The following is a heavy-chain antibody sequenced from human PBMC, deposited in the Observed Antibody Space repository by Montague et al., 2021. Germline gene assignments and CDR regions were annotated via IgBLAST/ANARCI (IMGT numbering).Heavy chain of an antibody. CDR2: VYPGDSDN. CDR3: ARATTVTYGWDAFDI. CDR1: GYSFTSYW. D-gene: IGHD4-17*01. V-gene: IGHV5-51*01. J-gene: IGHJ3*02. Sequence: QSGAEVKTPGESLKISCKGSGYSFTSYWIGWVRQMPGKGLEWMGTVYPGDSDNRYSPSFQGQVTISADKSISTAYLQWSSLKASDTAMYYCARATTVTYGWDAFDIWGQGTLVIVSS.